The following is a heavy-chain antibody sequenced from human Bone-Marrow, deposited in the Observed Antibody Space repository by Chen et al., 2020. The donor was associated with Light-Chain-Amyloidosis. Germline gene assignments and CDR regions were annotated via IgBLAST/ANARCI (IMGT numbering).Heavy chain of an antibody. CDR2: IKEDGSQK. CDR3: ARDHSSGWYPYQDY. V-gene: IGHV3-7*03. Sequence: EVQLVESGGGLVQPGGSLKLSCAASGFTFSSHWMSWVRQAPGKGLEWAANIKEDGSQKYYVDSVKGQFTISRDNAKNSLYLQMNSLRAEDTAVYYCARDHSSGWYPYQDYWGQGTLVSVSS. CDR1: GFTFSSHW. D-gene: IGHD6-13*01. J-gene: IGHJ4*02.